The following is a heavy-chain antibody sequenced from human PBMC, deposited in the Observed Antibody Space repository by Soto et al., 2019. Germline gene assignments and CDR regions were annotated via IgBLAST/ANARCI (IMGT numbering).Heavy chain of an antibody. V-gene: IGHV3-21*01. D-gene: IGHD3-9*01. J-gene: IGHJ6*02. Sequence: EVQLVESGGGLVKPGGSLRLSCAASGFTFSSYSMNWVRQAPGKGLVWVSSISSSSSYIYYADSVKGRFTISRDNAKNSLYLQMNSLRAEDTAVYYGARDLSRYFDYDYGMDVWGQGTKVTVSS. CDR2: ISSSSSYI. CDR1: GFTFSSYS. CDR3: ARDLSRYFDYDYGMDV.